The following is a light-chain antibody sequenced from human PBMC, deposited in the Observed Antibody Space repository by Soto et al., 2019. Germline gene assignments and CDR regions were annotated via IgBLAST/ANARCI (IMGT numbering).Light chain of an antibody. V-gene: IGKV4-1*01. J-gene: IGKJ1*01. CDR2: WAS. CDR3: QQYYTTPVT. Sequence: DIVMTQSPDSLAVSLGEGATINCKSSQSLLHLAWYQQKPGQPPKLLIYWASTRESGVPDRFSGSGSGTDFTLTISSLQAEDVAVYYGQQYYTTPVTFGQGTKVEIK. CDR1: QSLLH.